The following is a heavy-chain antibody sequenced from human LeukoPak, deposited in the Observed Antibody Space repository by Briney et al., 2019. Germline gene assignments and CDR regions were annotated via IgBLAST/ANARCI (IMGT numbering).Heavy chain of an antibody. V-gene: IGHV3-33*01. J-gene: IGHJ6*04. D-gene: IGHD3-9*01. CDR2: IWYDGSNK. Sequence: PGGSLRLSCAASGFTFSSYGMHWVRQAPGKGLEWVAVIWYDGSNKYYADSVKGRFTISRDNSKNTLYLQINSLRAEDTAVYYCARAPLDDWSPYYYYGMDVWGKGTTVTVSS. CDR1: GFTFSSYG. CDR3: ARAPLDDWSPYYYYGMDV.